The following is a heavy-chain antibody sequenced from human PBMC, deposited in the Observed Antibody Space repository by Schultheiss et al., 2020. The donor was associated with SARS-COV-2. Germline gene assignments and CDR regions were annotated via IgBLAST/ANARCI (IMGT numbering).Heavy chain of an antibody. CDR3: AREASDTAMVTFFGYYYGMDV. D-gene: IGHD5-18*01. Sequence: GGSLRLSCAASGFTFSSYGMHWVRQAPGKGLEWVANIKQDGSEKYYVDSVKGRFTISRDNAKNSLYLQMNSLRAEDTAVYYCAREASDTAMVTFFGYYYGMDVWGQGTTVTVSS. CDR2: IKQDGSEK. J-gene: IGHJ6*02. V-gene: IGHV3-7*03. CDR1: GFTFSSYG.